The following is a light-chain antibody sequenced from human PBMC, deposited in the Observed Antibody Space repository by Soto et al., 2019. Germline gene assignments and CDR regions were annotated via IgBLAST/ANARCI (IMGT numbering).Light chain of an antibody. CDR2: EFS. CDR1: SSDIGDYNY. V-gene: IGLV2-14*01. CDR3: SSYTSSSPYV. J-gene: IGLJ1*01. Sequence: QSALTQPASVSGSPGQSITISCTGTSSDIGDYNYISWYQQHPGKAPKLMIYEFSNRPSGVSDRFSGSKSGNTASLTISGLQAEDEADYYCSSYTSSSPYVFGTGTKLTVL.